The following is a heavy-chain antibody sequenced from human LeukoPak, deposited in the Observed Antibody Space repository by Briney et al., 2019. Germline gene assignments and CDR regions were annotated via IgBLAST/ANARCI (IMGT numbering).Heavy chain of an antibody. CDR2: INHSGST. CDR1: GGSISSSNW. Sequence: PSETLSLTCAVSGGSISSSNWWSWVRQPPGKGLEWIGEINHSGSTNYNPSLKSRVTISVDTSKNQFSLKLSSVTAADTAVYYCARVRRQLWLGANWFDPWGQGTLVTVSS. D-gene: IGHD5-18*01. J-gene: IGHJ5*02. V-gene: IGHV4-4*02. CDR3: ARVRRQLWLGANWFDP.